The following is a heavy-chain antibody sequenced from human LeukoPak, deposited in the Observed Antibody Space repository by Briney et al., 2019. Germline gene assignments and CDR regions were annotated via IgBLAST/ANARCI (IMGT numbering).Heavy chain of an antibody. CDR3: ARGRKWLVPRSYWFDP. CDR1: SGSFSGYY. CDR2: INHSGST. D-gene: IGHD6-19*01. Sequence: SETLSLTCAVYSGSFSGYYWSWIRQPPGKGLEWIGEINHSGSTNYNPSLKSRVTISVDTSKNQFSLKLSSVTAADTAVYYCARGRKWLVPRSYWFDPWGQGTLVTVSS. J-gene: IGHJ5*02. V-gene: IGHV4-34*01.